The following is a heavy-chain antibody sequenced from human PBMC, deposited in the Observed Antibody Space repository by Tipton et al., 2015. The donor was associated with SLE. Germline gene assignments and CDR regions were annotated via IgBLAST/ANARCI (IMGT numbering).Heavy chain of an antibody. V-gene: IGHV4-39*07. Sequence: TLSLTCTVSGGSLSSDIFYWGWIRQPPGKGLEWIGSIYDSGTTYYNPSLKSRVTISIDASKNQFSLRLTSVTAADTAVYYCARDAHGYYSGWMDYWGQGTLVTVSS. CDR2: IYDSGTT. D-gene: IGHD2-15*01. CDR1: GGSLSSDIFY. CDR3: ARDAHGYYSGWMDY. J-gene: IGHJ4*02.